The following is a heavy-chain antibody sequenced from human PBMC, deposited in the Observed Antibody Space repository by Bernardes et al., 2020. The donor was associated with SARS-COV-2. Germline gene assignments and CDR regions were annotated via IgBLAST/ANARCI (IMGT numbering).Heavy chain of an antibody. Sequence: SETLSLTCAVYGGSFSGYYWSWIRQPPGKGLEWIGEINHSGSTNYNPSLKSRVTISVDTSKNQFSLKLSSVTAADTAVYYCAREPRYNYRSLDWFDPWGQGTLVTVSS. CDR2: INHSGST. J-gene: IGHJ5*02. CDR3: AREPRYNYRSLDWFDP. V-gene: IGHV4-34*01. D-gene: IGHD5-12*01. CDR1: GGSFSGYY.